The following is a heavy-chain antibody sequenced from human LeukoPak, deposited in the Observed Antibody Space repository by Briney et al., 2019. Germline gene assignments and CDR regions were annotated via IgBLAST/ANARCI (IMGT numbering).Heavy chain of an antibody. CDR2: IIPNFGTA. V-gene: IGHV1-69*13. CDR3: AAASRRITMIVVVITYFDY. D-gene: IGHD3-22*01. J-gene: IGHJ4*02. Sequence: SVKVSCKASGGTFSSFAISWVRQAPGQGLEWMGGIIPNFGTANYAQKFQGRVTISADESTSTAYMELSSLRSEDTAVYYCAAASRRITMIVVVITYFDYWGQGTLVTVSS. CDR1: GGTFSSFA.